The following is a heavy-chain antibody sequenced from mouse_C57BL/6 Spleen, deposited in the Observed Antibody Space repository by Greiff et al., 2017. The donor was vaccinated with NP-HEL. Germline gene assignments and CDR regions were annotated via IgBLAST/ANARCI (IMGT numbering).Heavy chain of an antibody. J-gene: IGHJ3*01. D-gene: IGHD1-2*01. CDR3: SRFPLSLGGTWFAY. CDR1: GYTFTSYW. V-gene: IGHV1-50*01. Sequence: QVQLQQPGAELVKPGASVKLSCKASGYTFTSYWMQWVKQRPGPGLEWIGEIDPSARYPNYNQKFKGKATLTVDTSSSTAYMQLSSLTSEDSAVYYYSRFPLSLGGTWFAYWGQGTLVTVSA. CDR2: IDPSARYP.